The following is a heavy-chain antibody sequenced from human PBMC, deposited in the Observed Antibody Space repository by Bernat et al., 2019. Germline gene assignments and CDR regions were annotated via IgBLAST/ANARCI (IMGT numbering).Heavy chain of an antibody. CDR1: GFTFSSYA. CDR3: AKDPGKYWSGYYLDY. Sequence: EVQLLESGGGLVQPGGSLRLSCAASGFTFSSYAMSWVRQAPGKGLEWVSGISGSGGSTYYADSVKGRFTISRDNSKNTLYLQMSSLRAEDTAVYYCAKDPGKYWSGYYLDYWVQGTLVTVSS. CDR2: ISGSGGST. J-gene: IGHJ4*02. V-gene: IGHV3-23*01. D-gene: IGHD3-3*01.